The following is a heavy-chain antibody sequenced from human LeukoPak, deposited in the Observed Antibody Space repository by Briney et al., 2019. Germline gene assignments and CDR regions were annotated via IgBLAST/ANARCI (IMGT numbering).Heavy chain of an antibody. CDR1: GGSISSSTYY. Sequence: SETLSLTCIISGGSISSSTYYWSWIRQPPGTGLEWIGEINHSGSTNYNPSLKSRVTISVDTSKNQFSLKLSSVTAADTAVYYCARGYDSSGYRFKYWGQGTLVTVSS. CDR3: ARGYDSSGYRFKY. CDR2: INHSGST. J-gene: IGHJ4*02. D-gene: IGHD3-22*01. V-gene: IGHV4-39*07.